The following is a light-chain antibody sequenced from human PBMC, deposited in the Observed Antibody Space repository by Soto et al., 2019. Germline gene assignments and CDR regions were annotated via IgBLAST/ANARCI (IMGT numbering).Light chain of an antibody. CDR3: QQRSNWPPT. J-gene: IGKJ5*01. Sequence: MVMTQSPATLSVSPGERATLSCRASQTVSNNYLAWCQQKPGQAPRVIMYGASRRATGIPARFSGSGSGTDFTLTISSLEPEDFAVYYCQQRSNWPPTFGQRTRLEIK. CDR2: GAS. CDR1: QTVSNNY. V-gene: IGKV3D-20*02.